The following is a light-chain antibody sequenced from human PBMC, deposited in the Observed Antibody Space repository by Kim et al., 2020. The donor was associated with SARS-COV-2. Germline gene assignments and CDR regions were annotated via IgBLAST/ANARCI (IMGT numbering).Light chain of an antibody. CDR1: SSNIGNNY. CDR2: DNN. CDR3: GTWDSSMSAV. J-gene: IGLJ3*02. V-gene: IGLV1-51*01. Sequence: PGQKVTISCSGSSSNIGNNYVSWYQQHPGTAPKLLIYDNNKRPSGIPDRFSGSKSGTSATLGITGLQTGDEADYYCGTWDSSMSAVFGGGTKLTVL.